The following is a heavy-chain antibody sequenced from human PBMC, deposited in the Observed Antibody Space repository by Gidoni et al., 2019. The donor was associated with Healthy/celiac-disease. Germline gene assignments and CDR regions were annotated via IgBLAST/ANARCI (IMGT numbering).Heavy chain of an antibody. CDR2: ISSSSSTI. Sequence: EVQLVESGGGLVQPGGSLSLPVAASGFTFTSYSMNWVRQARGKGLEWVSYISSSSSTIYYADSVKGRFTISRDNAKNSLYLQMNSLRDEDTAVYYCARDWTSAGTAPWYFDYWGQGTLVTVSS. CDR3: ARDWTSAGTAPWYFDY. D-gene: IGHD6-13*01. J-gene: IGHJ4*02. CDR1: GFTFTSYS. V-gene: IGHV3-48*02.